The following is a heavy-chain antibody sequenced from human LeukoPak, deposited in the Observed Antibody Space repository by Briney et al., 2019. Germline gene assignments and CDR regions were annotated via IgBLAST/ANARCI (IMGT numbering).Heavy chain of an antibody. Sequence: SVKVSCKVSGGTFRNYAVYWVRQAPGQGLEWIGGILPVFGTVNYAQKFQGRVTIITDESTSTAYMELSSLRSEDTAMYYCARDGISHRIGGGWFDPWGQGTLVTVSS. CDR2: ILPVFGTV. V-gene: IGHV1-69*05. D-gene: IGHD2/OR15-2a*01. CDR1: GGTFRNYA. CDR3: ARDGISHRIGGGWFDP. J-gene: IGHJ5*02.